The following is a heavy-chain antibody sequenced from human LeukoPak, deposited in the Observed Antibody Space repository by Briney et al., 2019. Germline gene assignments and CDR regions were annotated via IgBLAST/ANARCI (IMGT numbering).Heavy chain of an antibody. V-gene: IGHV4-39*07. D-gene: IGHD3-16*02. CDR2: IYYSGRT. CDR1: GGSISSSSYY. Sequence: SETLSLTCIVSGGSISSSSYYWGWIRQPPGKGLEWIGSIYYSGRTHYKLSLKSRVTISIDTSKNQFSLKLNSVTAADTAVYYCARTYDYVWGSYQATWGQGTLVTVSS. CDR3: ARTYDYVWGSYQAT. J-gene: IGHJ5*02.